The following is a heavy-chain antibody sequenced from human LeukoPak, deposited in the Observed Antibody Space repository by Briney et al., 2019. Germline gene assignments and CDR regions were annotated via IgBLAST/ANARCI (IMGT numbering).Heavy chain of an antibody. CDR1: GFTFSDYY. D-gene: IGHD2-21*01. Sequence: MPGGSLRLSCAASGFTFSDYYMSWIRQAPGKGLEWVSYISSSGSTIYYADSVKGRFTISRDNAKNSLYLQMNSLRAEDTAVYYCARELRVGILNYYYYYMDVWGKGTTVTVSS. CDR3: ARELRVGILNYYYYYMDV. V-gene: IGHV3-11*04. CDR2: ISSSGSTI. J-gene: IGHJ6*03.